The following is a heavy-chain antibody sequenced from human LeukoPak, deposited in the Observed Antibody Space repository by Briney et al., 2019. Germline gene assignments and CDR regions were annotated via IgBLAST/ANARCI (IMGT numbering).Heavy chain of an antibody. V-gene: IGHV3-23*01. Sequence: SGGSLRLSCVASGLTFTNYAMNWVRQAPGKGLEWVAAVSGGGRRTYYADSVKGRFTISRDNSNNTLHLQINSLRVDDTAVYYCAKDPRVLHFDFWSPYFLEHWGRGVLVTVSS. D-gene: IGHD3-3*01. CDR1: GLTFTNYA. CDR3: AKDPRVLHFDFWSPYFLEH. CDR2: VSGGGRRT. J-gene: IGHJ1*01.